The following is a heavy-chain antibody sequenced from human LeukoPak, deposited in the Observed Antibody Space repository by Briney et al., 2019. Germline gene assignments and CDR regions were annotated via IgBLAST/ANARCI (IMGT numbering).Heavy chain of an antibody. CDR2: INPNSGGT. D-gene: IGHD6-25*01. V-gene: IGHV1-2*02. J-gene: IGHJ6*03. CDR3: ARDQRYYYYYMDV. Sequence: EASVKVSCKASGYTFTSYYMHWVRQAPGQGLEWMGWINPNSGGTNYAQKFQGRVTMTRDTSISTAYMELSRLRSDDTAVYYCARDQRYYYYYMDVWGKGTTVTISS. CDR1: GYTFTSYY.